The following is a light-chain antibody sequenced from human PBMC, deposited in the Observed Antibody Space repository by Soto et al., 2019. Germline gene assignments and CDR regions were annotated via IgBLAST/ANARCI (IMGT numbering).Light chain of an antibody. CDR1: QSISIY. V-gene: IGKV3-11*01. CDR2: DAS. J-gene: IGKJ3*01. CDR3: QQRSNWV. Sequence: ETVLTQSPATLSLSPGERATLSCRASQSISIYLAWYQKKPGQATRLLIYDASKRAPGIPASFSGSGSGTDFTLTISSLEPEDFGVYYCQQRSNWVFGPGTKVDIK.